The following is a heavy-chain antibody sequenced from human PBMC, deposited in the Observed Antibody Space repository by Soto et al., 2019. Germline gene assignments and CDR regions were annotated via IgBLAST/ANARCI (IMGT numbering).Heavy chain of an antibody. CDR3: ARGGLLWFGEFYYYYYGMDV. V-gene: IGHV4-34*01. D-gene: IGHD3-10*01. J-gene: IGHJ6*02. Sequence: TLSLTCAVYGGSFSGYYWSWIRQPPGKGLEWIGEINHSGSTNYSPSLKSRVTISVDTSKNQFSLKLSTVTAADTAVYYCARGGLLWFGEFYYYYYGMDVWGQGTTVTVSS. CDR1: GGSFSGYY. CDR2: INHSGST.